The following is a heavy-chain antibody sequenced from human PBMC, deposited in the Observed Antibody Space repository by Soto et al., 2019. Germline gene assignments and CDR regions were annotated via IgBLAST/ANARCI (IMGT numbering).Heavy chain of an antibody. CDR2: IWYDGSYK. D-gene: IGHD1-26*01. J-gene: IGHJ3*02. CDR1: GFTFSTYG. Sequence: PGGSLRLSCAASGFTFSTYGMHWVRQAPSKGLEWVAVIWYDGSYKYYADSVKGRFTISRDNSKNTLYLQMNSLRAEDTFVYYCAREGGSYWKSGFDIWGQGTMVTVSS. CDR3: AREGGSYWKSGFDI. V-gene: IGHV3-33*01.